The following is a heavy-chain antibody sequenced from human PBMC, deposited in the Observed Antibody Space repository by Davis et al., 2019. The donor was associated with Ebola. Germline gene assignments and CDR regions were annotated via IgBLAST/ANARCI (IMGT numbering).Heavy chain of an antibody. CDR3: ARLGGSLGD. D-gene: IGHD2-15*01. V-gene: IGHV1-46*01. J-gene: IGHJ4*02. CDR2: INPVGGST. CDR1: GYFFTSSY. Sequence: ASVKVFCKASGYFFTSSYIHWVRQAPGQGLEWMGIINPVGGSTSFAQKFQGRVTMTRDTSTSTVYMEVSSLRSEDTAVYYCARLGGSLGDWGQGTLVTVSS.